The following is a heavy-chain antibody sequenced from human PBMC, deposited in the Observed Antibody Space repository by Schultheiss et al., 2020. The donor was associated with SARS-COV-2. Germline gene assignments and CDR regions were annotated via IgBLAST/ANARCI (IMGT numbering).Heavy chain of an antibody. J-gene: IGHJ6*02. CDR3: AELITIFGVAPGGMDV. CDR1: GGTFSSYA. CDR2: IIPIFGTA. Sequence: SVKVSCKASGGTFSSYAISWVRQAPGQGLEWMGGIIPIFGTANYAQKFQGRVTITADESTSTAYMELSNLRSEDTAVYYCAELITIFGVAPGGMDVWGQGTTVTVSS. V-gene: IGHV1-69*13. D-gene: IGHD3-3*01.